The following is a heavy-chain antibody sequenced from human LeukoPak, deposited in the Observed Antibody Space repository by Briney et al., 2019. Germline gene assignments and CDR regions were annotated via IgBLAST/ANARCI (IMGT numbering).Heavy chain of an antibody. Sequence: SETLPLTCTVSGGSISSSGYYWGWIRQPPGKGLEWIGSLFYGGSTYYNPSLKSRVTISVDTSKTQFSLGLSSVTAADTAVYYCARWQVGATPYYYYYMDVWGKGTTVAVSS. CDR2: LFYGGST. CDR3: ARWQVGATPYYYYYMDV. CDR1: GGSISSSGYY. V-gene: IGHV4-39*01. D-gene: IGHD1-26*01. J-gene: IGHJ6*03.